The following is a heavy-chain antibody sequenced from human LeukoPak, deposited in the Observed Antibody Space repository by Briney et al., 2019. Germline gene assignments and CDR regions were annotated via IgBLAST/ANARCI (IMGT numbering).Heavy chain of an antibody. Sequence: GGSLRLSCAASGFTFSSYAMHWVRQAPGKGLEWVAVTSYDGSNKYYADSVKGRFTISRDNAKNSLFLQMNSLRAEDTAVYYCARGGNIGYNYNAFDIWGQGTMVTVSS. V-gene: IGHV3-30-3*01. CDR1: GFTFSSYA. CDR2: TSYDGSNK. J-gene: IGHJ3*02. CDR3: ARGGNIGYNYNAFDI. D-gene: IGHD3-22*01.